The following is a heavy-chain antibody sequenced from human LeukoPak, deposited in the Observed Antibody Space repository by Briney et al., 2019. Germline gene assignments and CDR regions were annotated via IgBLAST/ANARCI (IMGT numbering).Heavy chain of an antibody. J-gene: IGHJ4*02. Sequence: PGGSLRLSCAASGFTFSSYWMHWVRQAPGKGLVWVPRINSDGSSTSYADSVKGRFTISRDNAKNTLYLQMNSLRAEDTAVYYCAREGTDYYDSSGYPNWGQGTLVTVSS. CDR2: INSDGSST. V-gene: IGHV3-74*01. D-gene: IGHD3-22*01. CDR1: GFTFSSYW. CDR3: AREGTDYYDSSGYPN.